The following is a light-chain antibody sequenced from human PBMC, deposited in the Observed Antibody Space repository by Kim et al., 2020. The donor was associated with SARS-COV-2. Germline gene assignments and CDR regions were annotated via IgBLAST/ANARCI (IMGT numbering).Light chain of an antibody. Sequence: QSALTQPPSVSGSPGQSVTISCTGTSSDAGSYNRVSWYQQPPGTAPKLMIYEVSNRPSGVPDRFSGSKSGNTASLTISGLQAEDEADYYCSSYTSSSTFLVFGGGTQLTVL. CDR2: EVS. V-gene: IGLV2-18*02. J-gene: IGLJ3*02. CDR1: SSDAGSYNR. CDR3: SSYTSSSTFLV.